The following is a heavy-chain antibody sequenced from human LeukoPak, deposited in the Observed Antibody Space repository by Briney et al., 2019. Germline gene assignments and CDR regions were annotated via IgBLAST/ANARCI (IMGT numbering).Heavy chain of an antibody. J-gene: IGHJ3*02. V-gene: IGHV3-30*04. Sequence: PGRSLRFSCAASGFTFSSYAMHWVRQAPGKGLEWVAVISYDGSNKYYADSVKGRFTISRDNSKNTLYLQMNSLRAEDTAVYYCARAANAFDIWGQGTMVTVSS. CDR1: GFTFSSYA. CDR3: ARAANAFDI. CDR2: ISYDGSNK.